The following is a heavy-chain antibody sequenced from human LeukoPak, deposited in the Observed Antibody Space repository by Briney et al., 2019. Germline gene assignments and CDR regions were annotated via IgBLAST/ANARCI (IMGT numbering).Heavy chain of an antibody. CDR3: TRGGYYHDTSGFVVSDHFDH. D-gene: IGHD3-22*01. Sequence: GGSLRLSCESSRFIVSGNFMIWVRQAPGKGLEWVSVLYSGGNTFYIDSVKGRFIMSRDDSKNTVYLQMNSLRAEDTAVYFCTRGGYYHDTSGFVVSDHFDHWGQGSLVTVSS. CDR2: LYSGGNT. J-gene: IGHJ4*02. CDR1: RFIVSGNF. V-gene: IGHV3-66*01.